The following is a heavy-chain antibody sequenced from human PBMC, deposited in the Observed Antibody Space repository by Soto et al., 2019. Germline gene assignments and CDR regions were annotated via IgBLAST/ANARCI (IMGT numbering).Heavy chain of an antibody. Sequence: SETLSLTCTVSGGSISSSSYYWGWIRQPPGKGLEWIGSIYYSGSTYYNPSLKSRVTISVDTSKNQFSLKLRSVTAADTAVYYCARRGGSSSWYPGYYYYYGMDVWGQGTTFTVSS. V-gene: IGHV4-39*01. D-gene: IGHD6-13*01. CDR3: ARRGGSSSWYPGYYYYYGMDV. J-gene: IGHJ6*02. CDR2: IYYSGST. CDR1: GGSISSSSYY.